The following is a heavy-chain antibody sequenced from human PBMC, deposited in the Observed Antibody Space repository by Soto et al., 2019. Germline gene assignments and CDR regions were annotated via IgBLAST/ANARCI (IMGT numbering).Heavy chain of an antibody. J-gene: IGHJ1*01. Sequence: GASLKISCAGSGFTFSSDIMNWFRKAPGKGLEWVSSISSSSTIYYADSVKGRFTISRDNVQNSLYLQMNSLRAEDTAVYYCAKAKDSSSWYPVYFQHWGQGTLVTVSS. D-gene: IGHD6-13*01. CDR2: ISSSSTI. CDR1: GFTFSSDI. CDR3: AKAKDSSSWYPVYFQH. V-gene: IGHV3-48*01.